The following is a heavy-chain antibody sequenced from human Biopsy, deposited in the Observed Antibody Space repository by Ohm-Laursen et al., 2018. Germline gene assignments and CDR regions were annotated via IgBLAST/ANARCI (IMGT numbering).Heavy chain of an antibody. CDR2: ISHGGNDE. Sequence: SLRLSCAASGFSFSNYGMHWVRQASGKGLEWVALISHGGNDEYYADSVEGRFTISRDNSKNTVLLQMNSLRADDSAVYFCAREQPALSGGGSWFDSWGQGTLVIVSS. D-gene: IGHD6-19*01. CDR3: AREQPALSGGGSWFDS. V-gene: IGHV3-30*03. J-gene: IGHJ5*01. CDR1: GFSFSNYG.